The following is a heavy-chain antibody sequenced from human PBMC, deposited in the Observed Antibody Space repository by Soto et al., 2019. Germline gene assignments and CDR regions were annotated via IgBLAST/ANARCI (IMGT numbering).Heavy chain of an antibody. CDR3: ARDETDGDYYGMDV. J-gene: IGHJ6*02. V-gene: IGHV4-30-4*01. Sequence: KPSETLSLTCTVSGGSIISGDYYCIGIRQPPGKGLEWIGYIYYSGSTYYNPSLKSRVTISVDTSKNQFSLKLSSVTAADTAVYYCARDETDGDYYGMDVWGQGTTVTVSS. CDR1: GGSIISGDYY. D-gene: IGHD2-8*01. CDR2: IYYSGST.